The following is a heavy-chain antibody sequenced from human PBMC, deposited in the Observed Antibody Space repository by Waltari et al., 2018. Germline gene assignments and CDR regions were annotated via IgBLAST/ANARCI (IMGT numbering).Heavy chain of an antibody. Sequence: QVQLQESGPGLVKPSQTLSLTCTVSGGSISRGSYYWSWLRQPAGKGLEWIGRIYTSGSTNYNPSLKSRVTISVDTSKNQFSLKLSSVTAADTAVYYCAREGLGIAAAGLLAGFDPWGQGTLVTVSS. D-gene: IGHD6-13*01. CDR1: GGSISRGSYY. CDR2: IYTSGST. J-gene: IGHJ5*02. V-gene: IGHV4-61*02. CDR3: AREGLGIAAAGLLAGFDP.